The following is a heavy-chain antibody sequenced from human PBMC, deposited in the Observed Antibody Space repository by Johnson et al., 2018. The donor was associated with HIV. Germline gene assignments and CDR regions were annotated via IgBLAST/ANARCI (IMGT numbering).Heavy chain of an antibody. J-gene: IGHJ3*01. CDR1: GFTFADFA. Sequence: VQLVESGGGLVQPGGSLRVSCAASGFTFADFAMHWVRQAPGKGLEWVSLISWDGGRTYYADSVKGRFTISRDNRKNSLYLQMNSLRPEDTALYYCAKDPPGSWGQGTMVTVSS. CDR2: ISWDGGRT. CDR3: AKDPPGS. V-gene: IGHV3-43D*03. D-gene: IGHD1-26*01.